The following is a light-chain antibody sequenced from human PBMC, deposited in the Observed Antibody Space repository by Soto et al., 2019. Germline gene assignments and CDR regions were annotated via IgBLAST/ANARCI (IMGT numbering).Light chain of an antibody. V-gene: IGKV3-15*01. CDR3: QQYHISPSGT. CDR1: QSVSLS. Sequence: EIVLTQSPATLSVSLGDSATLSCRASQSVSLSLAWYQMRPGQPPRLLIYGASTRATDIPAMFSGSGSGTDFTRTISSLQSEDFAVYFCQQYHISPSGTFGQGTKVELK. J-gene: IGKJ1*01. CDR2: GAS.